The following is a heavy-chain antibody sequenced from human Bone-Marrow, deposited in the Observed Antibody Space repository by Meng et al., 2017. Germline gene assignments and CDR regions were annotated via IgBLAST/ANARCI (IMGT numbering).Heavy chain of an antibody. J-gene: IGHJ4*02. V-gene: IGHV1-69*01. CDR1: GGTFSSYA. CDR3: ARDEGAVAGKN. CDR2: IIPIFGTA. Sequence: QVELVQSGAGVKRPGSSVKVSFKASGGTFSSYAISWVRQAPGQGLEWMGGIIPIFGTANYAQKFQGRVTITADESTSTAYMELSSLRSEDTAVYYCARDEGAVAGKNWGQGTLVTVSS. D-gene: IGHD6-19*01.